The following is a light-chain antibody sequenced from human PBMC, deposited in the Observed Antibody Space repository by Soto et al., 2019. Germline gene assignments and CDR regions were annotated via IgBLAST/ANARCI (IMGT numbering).Light chain of an antibody. Sequence: EIMLTQSPGTLSLSPGERATLSCRASQSVSTNYLGWYQQKPGQAPRLLISGASIRATGIPDRFSGSGSGTDFTLTISRLEPEDFAVYYCQQYGPSRTFGQGTKVDI. CDR3: QQYGPSRT. V-gene: IGKV3-20*01. CDR2: GAS. J-gene: IGKJ1*01. CDR1: QSVSTNY.